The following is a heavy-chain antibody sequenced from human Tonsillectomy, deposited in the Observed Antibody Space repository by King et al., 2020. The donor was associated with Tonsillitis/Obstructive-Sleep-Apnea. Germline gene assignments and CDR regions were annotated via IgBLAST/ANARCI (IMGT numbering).Heavy chain of an antibody. V-gene: IGHV5-51*01. J-gene: IGHJ5*02. CDR2: IYPGNSDT. D-gene: IGHD5-18*01. Sequence: VQLVESGAEVKKPGESLKISCKGSGYSFINYWIAWVRQTPGKGLEWMGVIYPGNSDTRYSPSFQGQVTIPADKSISTAYLQWSSLKASDTAIYYCARETAGWFDPWGQGTLVTVSS. CDR1: GYSFINYW. CDR3: ARETAGWFDP.